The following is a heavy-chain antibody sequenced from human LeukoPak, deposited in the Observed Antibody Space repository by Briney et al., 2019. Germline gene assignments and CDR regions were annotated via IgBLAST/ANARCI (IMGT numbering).Heavy chain of an antibody. Sequence: GGSLRLSCAASGFTFSSYGIHWVRQAPGKGLEWVAFIRYDGNNRYYADSVRGRFTISRDNSKNTLYLQMNSLRAEDTAVYYCAKDLGTHGIALDYWGQGTLVTVSS. CDR3: AKDLGTHGIALDY. CDR2: IRYDGNNR. J-gene: IGHJ4*02. V-gene: IGHV3-30*02. D-gene: IGHD6-13*01. CDR1: GFTFSSYG.